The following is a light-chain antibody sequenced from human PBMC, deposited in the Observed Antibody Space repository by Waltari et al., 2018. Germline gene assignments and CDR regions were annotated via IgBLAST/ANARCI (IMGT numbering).Light chain of an antibody. Sequence: EVVLTQSPATLSVSQGERACLSCRASQSIATNLAWYQQKPGQAPRLLVYDASTRAPSIPARFRGSGSGTEFTLTISSLQSEDSAVYYCQQYNRWPPITFGQGTRLEIK. CDR2: DAS. J-gene: IGKJ5*01. CDR1: QSIATN. CDR3: QQYNRWPPIT. V-gene: IGKV3-15*01.